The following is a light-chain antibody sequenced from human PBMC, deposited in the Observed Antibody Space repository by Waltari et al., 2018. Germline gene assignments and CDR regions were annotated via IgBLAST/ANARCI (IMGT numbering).Light chain of an antibody. CDR2: KAS. CDR3: QQYNTYPLT. J-gene: IGKJ4*01. Sequence: DNQMTQSPSTLSASIGDRVTITCRASQSISNLLAWYQQKPGKAPKLLIYKASSLESGVPSRFSGSGFGTEFTLTISSLQPDDFATYYCQQYNTYPLTFGGGTKVEIK. V-gene: IGKV1-5*03. CDR1: QSISNL.